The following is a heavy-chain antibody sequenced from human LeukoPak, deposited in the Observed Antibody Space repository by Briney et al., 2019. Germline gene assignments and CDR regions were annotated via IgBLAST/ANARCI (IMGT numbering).Heavy chain of an antibody. V-gene: IGHV1-18*01. CDR3: ARGAAGKGNWFDP. CDR1: GYTFASYG. D-gene: IGHD6-13*01. CDR2: ISAYNGNT. Sequence: ASVKVSCKASGYTFASYGITWVRQAPGQGLEWMGWISAYNGNTNYAQKLQGRVTMTTDTSTSTAYMELRSLRSDDTAIYYCARGAAGKGNWFDPWGQGTLVTVS. J-gene: IGHJ5*02.